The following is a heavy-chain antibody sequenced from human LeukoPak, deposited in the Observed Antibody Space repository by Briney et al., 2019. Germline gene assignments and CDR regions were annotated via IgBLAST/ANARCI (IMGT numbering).Heavy chain of an antibody. CDR1: GGSISSYY. V-gene: IGHV4-59*12. CDR2: IYYSGST. J-gene: IGHJ5*02. Sequence: SETLSLTCTVSGGSISSYYWSWIRQPPGKGLEWIGYIYYSGSTNYNPSLKSRVTISVDTSKNQFSLKLSSVTAADTAVYYCARDGSCSSTSCPNWFDPWGQGTLVTVSS. CDR3: ARDGSCSSTSCPNWFDP. D-gene: IGHD2-2*01.